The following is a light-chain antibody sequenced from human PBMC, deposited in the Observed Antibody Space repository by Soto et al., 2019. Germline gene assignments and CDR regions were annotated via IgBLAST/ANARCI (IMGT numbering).Light chain of an antibody. Sequence: LTQSPGALSISSWGSATLSCSASQSVGTKLAWYQQKPGQAPSVLIFGASTRANGVPDRFSGSGSGTDFTLTISRLDPADFAVYYCQQYGTSPRWTFGQGTKVDIK. CDR2: GAS. CDR1: QSVGTK. J-gene: IGKJ1*01. V-gene: IGKV3-20*01. CDR3: QQYGTSPRWT.